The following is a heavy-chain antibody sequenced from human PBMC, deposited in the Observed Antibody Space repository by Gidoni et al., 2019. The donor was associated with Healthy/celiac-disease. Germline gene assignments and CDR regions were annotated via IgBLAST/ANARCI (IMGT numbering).Heavy chain of an antibody. CDR2: INHSGRT. CDR3: ARESYRVDI. CDR1: GGSFSGYY. J-gene: IGHJ3*02. Sequence: QVQLQQWGAGLLKPSETLSLTCAVYGGSFSGYYWSWIRQPPGKGLEWIGDINHSGRTNYNPSLKSRVTISVDTSKNQFSLKLSSVTAADTAVYYCARESYRVDIWGQGTMVTVSS. D-gene: IGHD1-26*01. V-gene: IGHV4-34*01.